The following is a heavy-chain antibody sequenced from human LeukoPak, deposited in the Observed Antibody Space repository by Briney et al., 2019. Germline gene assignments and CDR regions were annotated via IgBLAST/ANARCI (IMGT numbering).Heavy chain of an antibody. D-gene: IGHD6-6*01. Sequence: TSETLSLTCTVSGGSISRYYWSWIRQPPGKGLEWIGEINHSGSTNYNPSLKSRVTISVDTSKNQFSLKLSSVTAADTAVHYCARVGLAARNDFDYWGQGTLVTVSS. CDR2: INHSGST. J-gene: IGHJ4*02. CDR1: GGSISRYY. V-gene: IGHV4-34*01. CDR3: ARVGLAARNDFDY.